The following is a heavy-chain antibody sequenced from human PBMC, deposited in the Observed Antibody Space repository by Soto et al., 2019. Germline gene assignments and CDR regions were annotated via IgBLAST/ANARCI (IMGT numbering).Heavy chain of an antibody. Sequence: ETLSLTCAVLGGSVNSGNYYWSWIRQPPGKGLEWIGEMSHRGGTHFNPSLKSRVTISVDTSKNQFSLKMSSVTAADTALYYCARVERGTATTVVDAFDIWGPGTMVTVSS. D-gene: IGHD1-1*01. CDR2: MSHRGGT. CDR1: GGSVNSGNYY. J-gene: IGHJ3*02. CDR3: ARVERGTATTVVDAFDI. V-gene: IGHV4-61*01.